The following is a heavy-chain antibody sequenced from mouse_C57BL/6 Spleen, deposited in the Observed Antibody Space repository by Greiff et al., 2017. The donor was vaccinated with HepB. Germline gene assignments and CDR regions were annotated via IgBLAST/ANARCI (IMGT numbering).Heavy chain of an antibody. CDR3: ATGYGSSYFDY. J-gene: IGHJ2*01. CDR1: GYTFTSYW. D-gene: IGHD1-1*01. Sequence: VQLQHPGAELVKPGASVKLSCKASGYTFTSYWMHWVKQRPGQGLEWIGMIHPNSGSTNYNEKFKSKATLTVDKSSSTAYMQLSSLTSEDSAVYYCATGYGSSYFDYWGQGTTLTVSS. CDR2: IHPNSGST. V-gene: IGHV1-64*01.